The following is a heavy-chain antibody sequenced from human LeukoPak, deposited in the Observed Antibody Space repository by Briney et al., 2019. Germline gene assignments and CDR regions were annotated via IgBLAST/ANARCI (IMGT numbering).Heavy chain of an antibody. CDR2: IYTSGST. Sequence: SETLSLTCTVSGGSISSGSYYWSWIRQPAGKGLEWIGRIYTSGSTNYNPSLKSRVTISVDTSKNQFSLKRSSVTAADTAVYYCARWGGRNDAFDIWGQGTMVTVSS. CDR3: ARWGGRNDAFDI. V-gene: IGHV4-61*02. J-gene: IGHJ3*02. CDR1: GGSISSGSYY. D-gene: IGHD3-16*01.